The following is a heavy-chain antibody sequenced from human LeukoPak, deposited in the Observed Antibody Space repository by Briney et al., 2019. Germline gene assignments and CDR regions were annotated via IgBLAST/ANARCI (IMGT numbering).Heavy chain of an antibody. J-gene: IGHJ4*02. CDR1: GFTFSSYA. CDR2: IYSGGST. D-gene: IGHD6-19*01. V-gene: IGHV3-23*03. CDR3: AKGGSGWYLYYFDY. Sequence: PGGSLRLSCAASGFTFSSYAMSWVRQAPGKGLEWVSVIYSGGSTYYADSVKGRFTISRDNSKNTLYLQMNNLSAEDTAVYYCAKGGSGWYLYYFDYWGQGTLVTVSS.